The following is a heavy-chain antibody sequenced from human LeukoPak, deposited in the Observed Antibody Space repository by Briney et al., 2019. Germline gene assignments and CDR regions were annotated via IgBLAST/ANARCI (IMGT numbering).Heavy chain of an antibody. D-gene: IGHD4-17*01. CDR2: ISSSGEFT. CDR1: VFMSSGYA. J-gene: IGHJ4*02. Sequence: GGSLRLSCAASVFMSSGYAMTWVRHAPGKGREWVSSISSSGEFTDYADSVKSRFTISRDNPENTVYLHMSSLRVDDTATYFCAKVGYGDLDNWGQGVLVPVSS. CDR3: AKVGYGDLDN. V-gene: IGHV3-23*01.